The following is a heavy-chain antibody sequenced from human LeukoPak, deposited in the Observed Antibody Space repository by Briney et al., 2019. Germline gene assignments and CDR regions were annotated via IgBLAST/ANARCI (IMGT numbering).Heavy chain of an antibody. D-gene: IGHD4-17*01. CDR3: AREAVTRNYFDY. V-gene: IGHV3-53*01. CDR1: GLTVSSNY. CDR2: IYSGGST. J-gene: IGHJ4*02. Sequence: PGGSLRLSCAASGLTVSSNYMNWVRQAPGKGREWVSAIYSGGSTYYADSVKGRFNISRDNSKNTLFLQMNSLRAEDTAVYYCAREAVTRNYFDYWGQGTLVTVSS.